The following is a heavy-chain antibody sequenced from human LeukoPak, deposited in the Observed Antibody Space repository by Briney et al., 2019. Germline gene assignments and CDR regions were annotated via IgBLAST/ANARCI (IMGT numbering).Heavy chain of an antibody. CDR3: ARVALGRRWLQTSYYYGMDV. CDR2: NIPIFGTA. J-gene: IGHJ6*02. Sequence: SVKVSCKASGGTFSSYAISWVRQAPGQGLEWMGGNIPIFGTANYAQKFQGRVTITADESTSTAYMELSSLRSEDTAVYYCARVALGRRWLQTSYYYGMDVWGQGTTVTVSS. D-gene: IGHD5-24*01. CDR1: GGTFSSYA. V-gene: IGHV1-69*13.